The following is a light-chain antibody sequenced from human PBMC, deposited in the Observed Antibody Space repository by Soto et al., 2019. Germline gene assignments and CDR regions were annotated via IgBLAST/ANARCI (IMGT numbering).Light chain of an antibody. V-gene: IGKV3-11*01. Sequence: EIVLTQSPATLSLSPGERATLSCRASQGVSSYLAWYQQQPGQAPRLLIYDASNRATGIPARFSGSGSGTDFTLTISSLDPEDFAVYYCQQRSSWPRTFGGGTKVEIK. CDR1: QGVSSY. CDR3: QQRSSWPRT. CDR2: DAS. J-gene: IGKJ4*01.